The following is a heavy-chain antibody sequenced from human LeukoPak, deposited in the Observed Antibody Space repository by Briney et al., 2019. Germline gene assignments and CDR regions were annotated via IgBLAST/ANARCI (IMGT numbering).Heavy chain of an antibody. CDR1: GGTFSSYA. CDR2: ISPYTGNT. V-gene: IGHV1-18*01. D-gene: IGHD6-19*01. J-gene: IGHJ4*02. CDR3: ARDLAGIAVTAD. Sequence: ASVKVSCKASGGTFSSYAITWVRLAPGQGLEWMGWISPYTGNTNYAQNLQGRVTMTTDTSTTTAYMELRGLTYDDTAIYYCARDLAGIAVTADWGQGTLVTVSS.